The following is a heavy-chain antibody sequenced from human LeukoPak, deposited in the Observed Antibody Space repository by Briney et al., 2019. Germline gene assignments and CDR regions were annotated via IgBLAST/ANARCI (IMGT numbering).Heavy chain of an antibody. CDR3: AKISSRSVPRSYSDF. J-gene: IGHJ4*01. Sequence: PGGSLRLSCAASGFTFSNYAMTWVRRAPGKGLEWVSGISNSGFSTYYADSVKGRFTISRDNSLSTLFLQMNSLRVEDTAIYYCAKISSRSVPRSYSDFWGQGNLVTVSS. V-gene: IGHV3-23*05. D-gene: IGHD2-15*01. CDR1: GFTFSNYA. CDR2: ISNSGFST.